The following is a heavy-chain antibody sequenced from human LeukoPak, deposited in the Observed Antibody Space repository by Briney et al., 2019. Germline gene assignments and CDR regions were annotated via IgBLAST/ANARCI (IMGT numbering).Heavy chain of an antibody. V-gene: IGHV1-2*02. CDR1: GYTFTGYY. CDR2: INPNSGGT. D-gene: IGHD3-9*01. Sequence: ASVKVSCTASGYTFTGYYMHWVRQAPGQGLEWMGWINPNSGGTNYAQKFQGRVTMTRDTSISTAYMELSRLRSDDTAVYYCAREDILTGKWDDYWGQGTLVTVSS. J-gene: IGHJ4*02. CDR3: AREDILTGKWDDY.